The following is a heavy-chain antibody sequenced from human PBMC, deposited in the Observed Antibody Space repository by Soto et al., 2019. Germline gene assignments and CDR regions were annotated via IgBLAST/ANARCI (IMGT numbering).Heavy chain of an antibody. CDR3: AKDFRWGRAVTDKYYDY. CDR1: GFTFSSYA. Sequence: EVQLLESGGGLVQPGGSLRLSCAASGFTFSSYAMSWVRQAPGKGLEWVSAISGSGGSTYYADSVKGRFTISRDNSKNTLYLQMNSLRAEDTAVYYCAKDFRWGRAVTDKYYDYWGQGTMVTVSS. J-gene: IGHJ4*02. CDR2: ISGSGGST. D-gene: IGHD2-21*02. V-gene: IGHV3-23*01.